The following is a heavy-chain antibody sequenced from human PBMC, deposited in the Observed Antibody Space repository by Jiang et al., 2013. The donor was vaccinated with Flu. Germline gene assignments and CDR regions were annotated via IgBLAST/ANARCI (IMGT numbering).Heavy chain of an antibody. CDR1: Y. J-gene: IGHJ4*02. CDR3: ASERQYCSSTSCYVAYGY. D-gene: IGHD2-2*01. Sequence: YWSWIRQPPGKGLEWIGEINHSGSTNYNPSLKSRVTISVDTSKNQXSLKLSSVTAADTAVYYCASERQYCSSTSCYVAYGYWGQGTLVTVSS. V-gene: IGHV4-34*01. CDR2: INHSGST.